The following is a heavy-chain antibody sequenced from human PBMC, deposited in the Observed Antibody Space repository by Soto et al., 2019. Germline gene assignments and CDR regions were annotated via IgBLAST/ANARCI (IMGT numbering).Heavy chain of an antibody. CDR1: GFTFSSYA. J-gene: IGHJ4*02. Sequence: EVQLVESGGGLVQPGGSLRLSCAASGFTFSSYAMTWVRQAAGKGLEWVSTIRARGDSTFYGDSVKGRCTISRDNSDNTVYLQMNSLKAEDTAVYYCAKGGYTTYFEYWAQGTLVTVSS. CDR2: IRARGDST. CDR3: AKGGYTTYFEY. V-gene: IGHV3-23*04. D-gene: IGHD5-18*01.